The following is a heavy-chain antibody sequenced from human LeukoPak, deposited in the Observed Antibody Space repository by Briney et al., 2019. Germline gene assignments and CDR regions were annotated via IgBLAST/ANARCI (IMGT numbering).Heavy chain of an antibody. J-gene: IGHJ6*02. Sequence: PSETLSLTCIVSGGSISSSIYYWNWIRQPPGKGLEWIGYIYDSGSTNYNPSLASRVTISLGTSKKQFSLKMNSVTAADTAVYYCARGVYTGGREYHYYGMDVWGQGTTVTVSS. V-gene: IGHV4-61*01. D-gene: IGHD2/OR15-2a*01. CDR1: GGSISSSIYY. CDR3: ARGVYTGGREYHYYGMDV. CDR2: IYDSGST.